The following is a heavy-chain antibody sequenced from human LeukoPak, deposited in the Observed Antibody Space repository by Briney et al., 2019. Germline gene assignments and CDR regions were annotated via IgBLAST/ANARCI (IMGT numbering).Heavy chain of an antibody. Sequence: GESLKISCKGSGYSFTSYWIGWVRQVPGKGLEWMGIIYPGASDTRYSPSFQGQVTISADKSISTAYLQWSSLKASDTAMYYCARQTGYSYGYEMIDYWGQGTLVTVSS. V-gene: IGHV5-51*01. D-gene: IGHD5-18*01. CDR3: ARQTGYSYGYEMIDY. CDR2: IYPGASDT. CDR1: GYSFTSYW. J-gene: IGHJ4*02.